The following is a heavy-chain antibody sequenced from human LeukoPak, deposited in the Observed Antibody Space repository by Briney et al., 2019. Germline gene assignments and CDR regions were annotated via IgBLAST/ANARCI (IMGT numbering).Heavy chain of an antibody. V-gene: IGHV1-18*01. D-gene: IGHD6-13*01. J-gene: IGHJ4*02. CDR3: ARSPYSSSPRYIDY. Sequence: GASVKVSCKASGYTFTSYGIGWVRQAPGQGLEWMGWISAYNGNTNYAQKLQGRVTMTTDTSTSTAYMELRSLRSDDTAVYYCARSPYSSSPRYIDYWGQGTLVTVSS. CDR2: ISAYNGNT. CDR1: GYTFTSYG.